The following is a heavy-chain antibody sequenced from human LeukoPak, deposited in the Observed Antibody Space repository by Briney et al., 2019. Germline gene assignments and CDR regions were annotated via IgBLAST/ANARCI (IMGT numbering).Heavy chain of an antibody. D-gene: IGHD2-2*01. CDR3: AKGLSTNYYYGMDV. CDR2: ISGSGGST. Sequence: GGSLRLSCAASGFTFSSYAMGWVRQAPGKGLEWVSAISGSGGSTYYADSVKGRFTISRDNSKNTLYLQMNSLRAEDTAVYYCAKGLSTNYYYGMDVWGQGTTVTVSS. J-gene: IGHJ6*02. CDR1: GFTFSSYA. V-gene: IGHV3-23*01.